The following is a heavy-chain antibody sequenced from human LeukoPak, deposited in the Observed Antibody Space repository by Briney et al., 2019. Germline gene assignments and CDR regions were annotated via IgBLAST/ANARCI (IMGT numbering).Heavy chain of an antibody. CDR3: ARDKGGFHKRWYYFDY. CDR2: TYYRSKWYN. V-gene: IGHV6-1*01. J-gene: IGHJ4*02. CDR1: GDSVSSNSAA. D-gene: IGHD4-23*01. Sequence: SQTLSLTCAISGDSVSSNSAAWNWIRQSPSRGLEWLGRTYYRSKWYNDYAVSVKSRITINPDTSKNQFSLQLNSVTPGDTAVYYCARDKGGFHKRWYYFDYWGQGTLVTVSS.